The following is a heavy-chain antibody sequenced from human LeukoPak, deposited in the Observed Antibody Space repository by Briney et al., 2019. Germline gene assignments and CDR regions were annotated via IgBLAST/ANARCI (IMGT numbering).Heavy chain of an antibody. J-gene: IGHJ4*02. CDR3: AKHTTFGVVITPCDY. V-gene: IGHV3-23*01. Sequence: GGSLRLSCAASGFTFSSYAMSWVRQAPGKGLEWVSAISGSGGSTYYADSVKGRFTISRDNSKNTLYLQMNSLTAEDTAVYYCAKHTTFGVVITPCDYWGQGTLVTVSS. D-gene: IGHD3-3*01. CDR2: ISGSGGST. CDR1: GFTFSSYA.